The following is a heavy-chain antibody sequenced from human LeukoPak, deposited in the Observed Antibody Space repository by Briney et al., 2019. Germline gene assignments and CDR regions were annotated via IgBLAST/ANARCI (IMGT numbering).Heavy chain of an antibody. CDR3: ARAREWDIVVVPAAMDV. Sequence: ASVKVSCKASGYTFTGYYMHWVRQAPGQGLEWMGWINPNSGGTNYAQKFQGRVTTTRDTSISTAYMELSRLRSDDTAVYYCARAREWDIVVVPAAMDVWGKGTTVTVSS. J-gene: IGHJ6*04. CDR2: INPNSGGT. CDR1: GYTFTGYY. D-gene: IGHD2-2*01. V-gene: IGHV1-2*02.